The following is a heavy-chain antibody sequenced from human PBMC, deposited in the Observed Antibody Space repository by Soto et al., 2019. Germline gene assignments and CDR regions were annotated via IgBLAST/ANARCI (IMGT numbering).Heavy chain of an antibody. CDR3: AGGGPPYYFDPGGWFGP. CDR2: VYFIGST. D-gene: IGHD3-22*01. V-gene: IGHV4-59*01. Sequence: PSETLSLTCTVSGGSITRYYWSWLRQPPGKELEWIGSVYFIGSTNYNPSLKSRVTISVDTSKNQFSLNLNSVTTADTAVYYCAGGGPPYYFDPGGWFGPWGQGTRVTVSS. J-gene: IGHJ5*02. CDR1: GGSITRYY.